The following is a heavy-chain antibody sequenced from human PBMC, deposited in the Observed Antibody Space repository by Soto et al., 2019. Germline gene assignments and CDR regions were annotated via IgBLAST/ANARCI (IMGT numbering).Heavy chain of an antibody. CDR2: VWYDGSNK. J-gene: IGHJ4*02. D-gene: IGHD6-19*01. CDR3: VRRRWLQPLAY. V-gene: IGHV3-33*01. Sequence: QVHLEEAGGGVGQPGGSLRLSCVASGFDFRVDLMHWVRQAPGKGLEWVAYVWYDGSNKMYAASVQGRFTISRDNSKNTLYLQMNSLSDDDTAVYYCVRRRWLQPLAYWGQGTFVTVS. CDR1: GFDFRVDL.